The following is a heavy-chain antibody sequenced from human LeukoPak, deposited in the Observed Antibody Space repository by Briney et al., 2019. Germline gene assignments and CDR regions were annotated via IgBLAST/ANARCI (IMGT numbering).Heavy chain of an antibody. D-gene: IGHD2/OR15-2a*01. J-gene: IGHJ4*02. V-gene: IGHV4-34*01. CDR3: AGHHPRNTVDF. CDR2: INHSGST. CDR1: GGSFSGYY. Sequence: SETLSLTCAVYGGSFSGYYWSWIRQPPGKGLEWIGEINHSGSTNYNPSLKSRVTISLDTSKNQFFLKLTSVTAADTAVYYCAGHHPRNTVDFWGQGTLVTVSS.